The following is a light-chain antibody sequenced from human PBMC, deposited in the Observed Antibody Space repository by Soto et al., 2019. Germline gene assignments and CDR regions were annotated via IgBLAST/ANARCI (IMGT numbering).Light chain of an antibody. CDR2: EAS. Sequence: EIVLTQSPATLSLSPWERATLSCMASQSVSSYLAWYQQKPGQAPRLLMYEASTRATGIPARFSGGGSGTDFTLTISSLEPEDFAVYYCQQRSDRPWTFGQGTKVDI. CDR1: QSVSSY. CDR3: QQRSDRPWT. J-gene: IGKJ1*01. V-gene: IGKV3-11*01.